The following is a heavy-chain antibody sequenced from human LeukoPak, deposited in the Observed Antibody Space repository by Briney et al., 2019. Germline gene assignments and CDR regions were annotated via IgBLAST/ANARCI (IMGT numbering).Heavy chain of an antibody. CDR3: ARDLGIGNPTFDY. J-gene: IGHJ4*02. CDR1: GFTFSNSW. Sequence: GGSLRLSCEASGFTFSNSWMHWVRQAPGKGLERVAVISYDGSNKYYADSVKGRFTISRDNSKNTLYLQMNSPRAEDTAVYYCARDLGIGNPTFDYWGQGTLVTVSS. V-gene: IGHV3-30*03. CDR2: ISYDGSNK. D-gene: IGHD1-14*01.